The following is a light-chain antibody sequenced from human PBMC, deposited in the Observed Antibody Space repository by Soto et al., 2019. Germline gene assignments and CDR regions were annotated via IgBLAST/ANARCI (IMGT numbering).Light chain of an antibody. V-gene: IGKV1-33*01. CDR1: RDIRGY. CDR3: QQYDNLPFT. Sequence: DIQMTQSPSSLSASAGDRVSVTCQASRDIRGYLNWYQQKPGKAPNLLIYDASNLETGVPSRFSGRGSGTHFTLTISSRQPEDIATYYCQQYDNLPFTFGPGTKVEI. J-gene: IGKJ3*01. CDR2: DAS.